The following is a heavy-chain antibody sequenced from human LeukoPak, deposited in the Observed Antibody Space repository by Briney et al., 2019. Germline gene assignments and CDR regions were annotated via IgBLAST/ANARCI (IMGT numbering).Heavy chain of an antibody. D-gene: IGHD3-16*01. CDR1: GFTFSGSA. CDR2: IRSKANDYAT. CDR3: TRRNYVGGQSNQFDPMDV. Sequence: PGGSLRLSCAASGFTFSGSAMRWVRQASGKGLEWVGRIRSKANDYATAYATSVKGRFTISRDDSNNTAYLQMNSLKTEDTAVYYCTRRNYVGGQSNQFDPMDVWGQGTTVTVSS. J-gene: IGHJ6*02. V-gene: IGHV3-73*01.